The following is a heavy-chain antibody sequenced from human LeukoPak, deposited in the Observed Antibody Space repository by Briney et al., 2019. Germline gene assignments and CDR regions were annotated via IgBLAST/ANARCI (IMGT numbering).Heavy chain of an antibody. CDR3: ARAPREGFSGSYHDY. J-gene: IGHJ4*02. D-gene: IGHD1-26*01. Sequence: GGSLRLSCSASGFTFSSYAMHWVRQAPGKGLEYVSAISSNGDNTYYANSVKGRFTISRDNSKNTLYLQMASLRGEDTAVYYCARAPREGFSGSYHDYWGQGTLVTVSS. CDR1: GFTFSSYA. CDR2: ISSNGDNT. V-gene: IGHV3-64*01.